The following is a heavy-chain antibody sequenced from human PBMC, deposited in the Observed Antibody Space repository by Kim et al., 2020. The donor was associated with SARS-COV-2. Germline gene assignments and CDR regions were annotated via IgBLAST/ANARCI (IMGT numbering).Heavy chain of an antibody. CDR3: ARDLYYSSGTSKGNFDY. Sequence: KFQGRVTITRDTSAITAYMELSSLRSEDTAVYYCARDLYYSSGTSKGNFDYWGQGTLVTVSS. J-gene: IGHJ4*02. V-gene: IGHV1-3*01. D-gene: IGHD3-10*01.